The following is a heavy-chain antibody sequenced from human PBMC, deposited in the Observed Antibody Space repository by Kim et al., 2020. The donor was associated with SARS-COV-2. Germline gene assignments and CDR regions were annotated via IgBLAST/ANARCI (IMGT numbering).Heavy chain of an antibody. CDR1: GYSFTSYW. CDR3: ARHIVATFPFPYYYYYGMDV. J-gene: IGHJ6*02. Sequence: GESLKISCKGSGYSFTSYWIGWVRQMPGKGLEWMGIIYPGDSDTRYSPSFQGQVTISADKSISTAYLQWSSLKASDTAMYYCARHIVATFPFPYYYYYGMDVWGQGTTVTVSS. V-gene: IGHV5-51*01. CDR2: IYPGDSDT. D-gene: IGHD5-12*01.